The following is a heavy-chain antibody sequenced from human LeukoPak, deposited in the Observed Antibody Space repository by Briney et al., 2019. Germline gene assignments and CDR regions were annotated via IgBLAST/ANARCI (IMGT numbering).Heavy chain of an antibody. D-gene: IGHD4-17*01. CDR3: ARAFNGYGDYGGGFDP. Sequence: ASVKVSCKASGYTFTSYDINWVRQATGQGLEWMGWMNPNSGNTGYAQKFQGRVTITRNTSISTAYMELSSLRSEDTAVYYCARAFNGYGDYGGGFDPWGQGTLVTVSS. CDR2: MNPNSGNT. J-gene: IGHJ5*02. V-gene: IGHV1-8*03. CDR1: GYTFTSYD.